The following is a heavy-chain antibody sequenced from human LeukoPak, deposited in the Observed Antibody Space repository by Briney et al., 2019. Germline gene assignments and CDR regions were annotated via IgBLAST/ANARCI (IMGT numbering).Heavy chain of an antibody. CDR1: DGSISSSSYY. D-gene: IGHD3-22*01. J-gene: IGHJ1*01. CDR2: IYYTGST. CDR3: ARRGYYDGYFQH. V-gene: IGHV4-39*01. Sequence: SETLSLTCTVSDGSISSSSYYWGWIRQPPGKGLEWIGSIYYTGSTYYNPSLNSRVSISVDTSKNQFSLKLSSVTAADTAVYYCARRGYYDGYFQHWGQGTLVAVSS.